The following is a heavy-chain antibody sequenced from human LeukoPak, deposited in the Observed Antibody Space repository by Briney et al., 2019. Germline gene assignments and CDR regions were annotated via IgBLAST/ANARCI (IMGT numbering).Heavy chain of an antibody. CDR2: INPSGSSA. J-gene: IGHJ4*02. V-gene: IGHV1-46*01. CDR3: ARVSGSGWSSRYFDY. D-gene: IGHD6-19*01. CDR1: GYSFTSYY. Sequence: ASVTVSCKASGYSFTSYYMHWVRQAPGQGLEWMGFINPSGSSAAYAQKFQGRLTMTRDMFTSTDYMELTSLTSDDTAVYYCARVSGSGWSSRYFDYWGQGTLVTVSS.